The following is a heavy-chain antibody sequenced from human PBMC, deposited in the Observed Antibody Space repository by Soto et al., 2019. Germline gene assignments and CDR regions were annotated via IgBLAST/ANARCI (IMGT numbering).Heavy chain of an antibody. CDR2: IPNTENKK. Sequence: QVHLEESGGGVVQPETSLRLSCVASGFTFSSYGMHWVRQAPGKGLEWVAVIPNTENKKYYADSVKGRFTISRDNSQNTLFLQMDSLMSEDTAMYYCARTAGGRVRGAFDIWGQGTMVTVS. CDR3: ARTAGGRVRGAFDI. CDR1: GFTFSSYG. D-gene: IGHD6-13*01. V-gene: IGHV3-30-3*01. J-gene: IGHJ3*02.